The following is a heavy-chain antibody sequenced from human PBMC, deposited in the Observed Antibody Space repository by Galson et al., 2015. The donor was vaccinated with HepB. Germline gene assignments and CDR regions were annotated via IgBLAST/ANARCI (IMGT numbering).Heavy chain of an antibody. CDR3: ASESPDL. V-gene: IGHV3-21*01. CDR1: GFTFSGYT. CDR2: ISRGSGHDI. Sequence: SLRLSCAGSGFTFSGYTMNWVRQAPGKGLQWVASISRGSGHDIFYRESVKGRFTISRDNAKNSLYLQVNGLRVEDTGVYYCASESPDLWGQGTTVTVSS. J-gene: IGHJ6*02.